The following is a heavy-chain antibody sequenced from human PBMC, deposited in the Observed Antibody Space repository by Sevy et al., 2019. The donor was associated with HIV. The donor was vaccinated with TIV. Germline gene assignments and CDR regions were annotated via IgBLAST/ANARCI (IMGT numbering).Heavy chain of an antibody. Sequence: QLGGSLRLSCAASGFTFSSYAMSWVRQAPGKGLEWVSAISGSGGSTYYADSVKGRFTISRDNSKNTLYLQMNSLRAEDTAVYYCAKDREVAGGPFDAFDIWGQGTMVTVS. V-gene: IGHV3-23*01. D-gene: IGHD6-19*01. CDR2: ISGSGGST. CDR3: AKDREVAGGPFDAFDI. CDR1: GFTFSSYA. J-gene: IGHJ3*02.